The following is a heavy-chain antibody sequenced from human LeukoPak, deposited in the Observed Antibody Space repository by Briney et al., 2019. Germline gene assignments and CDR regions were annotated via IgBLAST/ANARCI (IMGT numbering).Heavy chain of an antibody. Sequence: ASVKVSFKSSGYTFASYGIIWVRQAPGQGLEWMGWISAYNGNTNYAQKLQGRVTMTTDTSTSTAYMELRSLRSDDTAVYYCARDRYCSGGSCYFTDDYWGQGTLVTVSS. CDR3: ARDRYCSGGSCYFTDDY. J-gene: IGHJ4*02. V-gene: IGHV1-18*01. CDR1: GYTFASYG. D-gene: IGHD2-15*01. CDR2: ISAYNGNT.